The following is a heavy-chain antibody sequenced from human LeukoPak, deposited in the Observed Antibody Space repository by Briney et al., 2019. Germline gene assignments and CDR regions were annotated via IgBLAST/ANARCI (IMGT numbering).Heavy chain of an antibody. Sequence: GGSLRLSCAASGFTFSSYAMSWVRQAPGKGLEWVSAISGSGGSTYYADSVKGWFTISRDNSKNTLYLQMNSLRAEDTAVYYCARRLRYYYYYMDVWGKGTTVTVSS. V-gene: IGHV3-23*01. CDR1: GFTFSSYA. J-gene: IGHJ6*03. CDR2: ISGSGGST. CDR3: ARRLRYYYYYMDV.